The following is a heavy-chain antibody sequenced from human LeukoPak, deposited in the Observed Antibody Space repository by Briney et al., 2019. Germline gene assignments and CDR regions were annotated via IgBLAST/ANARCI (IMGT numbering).Heavy chain of an antibody. D-gene: IGHD5-12*01. Sequence: SGPGLVKPSETLSLTCTVSGGSISTSNYYWGWIRQPPGKGLEWIGSIYQSGRTNYNPSLKSRVTISEDTAKNQFSLKLSSVTAADTAVYYCAALREWFDPWGQGTLVTVSS. J-gene: IGHJ5*02. CDR2: IYQSGRT. CDR3: AALREWFDP. CDR1: GGSISTSNYY. V-gene: IGHV4-39*07.